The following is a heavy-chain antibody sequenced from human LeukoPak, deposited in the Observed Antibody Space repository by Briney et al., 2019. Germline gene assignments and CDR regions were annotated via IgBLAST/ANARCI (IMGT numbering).Heavy chain of an antibody. D-gene: IGHD6-19*01. CDR3: AREGSGWYGNFDY. Sequence: GASVKVSCKASAYTFTGYYMRWVRQAPGQGRDWMGWINPDSGGKNYAQKFQGRVTMTRDTSISTDYMEVSRLRSDDTAVYYCAREGSGWYGNFDYWGQGTLVTVSS. CDR2: INPDSGGK. J-gene: IGHJ4*02. CDR1: AYTFTGYY. V-gene: IGHV1-2*02.